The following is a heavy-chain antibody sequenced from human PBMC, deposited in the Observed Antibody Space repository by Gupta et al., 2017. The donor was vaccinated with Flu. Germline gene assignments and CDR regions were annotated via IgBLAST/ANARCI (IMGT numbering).Heavy chain of an antibody. CDR2: IKEDGVEK. CDR3: ARDGSGSTWFDL. D-gene: IGHD7-27*01. Sequence: EVQLVESGGGLVQPGGSLRLSCAASRFPFSNYWMSWVRQAPGKGLEWVANIKEDGVEKYYLDSVKGRFTISRDNAKNSLFLQMNSLRAEDTAVYYCARDGSGSTWFDLWGQGTLVTVSS. V-gene: IGHV3-7*01. J-gene: IGHJ5*02. CDR1: RFPFSNYW.